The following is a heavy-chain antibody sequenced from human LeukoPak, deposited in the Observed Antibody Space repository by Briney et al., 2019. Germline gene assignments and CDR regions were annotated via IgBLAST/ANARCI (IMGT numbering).Heavy chain of an antibody. J-gene: IGHJ4*02. Sequence: GGSLRLSCAASGFTFTSYTMSWVRQAPGKGLEWVSGTSDRGDYTYYADSVKGRFTISRDNSKNTLYLQMNSLRAEDTALYFCAKKAQYNGNYPLDYWGQGTLVTVSS. CDR2: TSDRGDYT. V-gene: IGHV3-23*01. D-gene: IGHD1-26*01. CDR1: GFTFTSYT. CDR3: AKKAQYNGNYPLDY.